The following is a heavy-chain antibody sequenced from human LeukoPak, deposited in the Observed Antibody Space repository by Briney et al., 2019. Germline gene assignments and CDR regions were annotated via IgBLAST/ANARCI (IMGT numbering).Heavy chain of an antibody. Sequence: SVKVSCKPSGGTFRKYAISWVRQAPGQGLEWMGGTIPVFGAPKYAQKFRGRVAFIADESTSTAYMELSSLRSEDTAVYYCARAVVAATHLWFDPWGQGTLVTVSS. CDR1: GGTFRKYA. D-gene: IGHD2-15*01. J-gene: IGHJ5*02. CDR2: TIPVFGAP. CDR3: ARAVVAATHLWFDP. V-gene: IGHV1-69*13.